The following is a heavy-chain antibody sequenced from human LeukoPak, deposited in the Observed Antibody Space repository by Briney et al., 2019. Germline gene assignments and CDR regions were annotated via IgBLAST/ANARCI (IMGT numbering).Heavy chain of an antibody. D-gene: IGHD2-2*02. J-gene: IGHJ4*02. V-gene: IGHV3-30*02. Sequence: GGSLRLSCAASGFTFSSYGMHWVRQAPGKGLEWVAFIRYDGSNKYYADSVKGRFTISRDNSKNTLYLQMNSLRAEDTAVYYCAKGGEKVPAAILDYWGQGTLVTVSS. CDR2: IRYDGSNK. CDR3: AKGGEKVPAAILDY. CDR1: GFTFSSYG.